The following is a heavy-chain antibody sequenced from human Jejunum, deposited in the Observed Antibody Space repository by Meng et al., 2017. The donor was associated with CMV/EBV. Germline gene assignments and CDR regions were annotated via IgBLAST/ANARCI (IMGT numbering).Heavy chain of an antibody. J-gene: IGHJ4*02. Sequence: AASGFTVRTNYMSWVGQAPGKGLEWVSVIYRGGTTYYEDSVKGRFNISRDNSKNTLYLQMNSLRADDTAVYYCAKVAMIRGVVFDFWGQGTLVTVSS. CDR2: IYRGGTT. CDR3: AKVAMIRGVVFDF. CDR1: GFTVRTNY. D-gene: IGHD3-10*01. V-gene: IGHV3-53*01.